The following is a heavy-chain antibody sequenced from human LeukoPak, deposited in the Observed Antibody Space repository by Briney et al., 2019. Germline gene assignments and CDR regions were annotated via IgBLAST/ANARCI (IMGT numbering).Heavy chain of an antibody. CDR2: ISAYNGNT. J-gene: IGHJ4*02. CDR3: ARDGGGLTGYKPFDY. CDR1: GYTSTSYG. Sequence: ASVKVSCKASGYTSTSYGISWVRQAPGQGLEWMGWISAYNGNTNYAQKLQGRVTMTTDTSTSTAYMELRSLRSDDTAVYYCARDGGGLTGYKPFDYWGQGTLVTVSS. V-gene: IGHV1-18*01. D-gene: IGHD3-9*01.